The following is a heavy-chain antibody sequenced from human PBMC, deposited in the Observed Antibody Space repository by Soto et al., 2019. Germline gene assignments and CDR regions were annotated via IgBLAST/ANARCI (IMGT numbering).Heavy chain of an antibody. D-gene: IGHD3-3*01. J-gene: IGHJ5*02. CDR3: AHGGGFLERDWFDP. V-gene: IGHV2-5*02. Sequence: SGPTLVKPTQTLTLTCTFSGFSLSTRGVAVGWIRQPPGKALEWLAVIYWDDDKRHNPSLKSRLTVTKDTSKNQVVLTMTNMDIVDTATYYCAHGGGFLERDWFDPWGQGTLVTVSS. CDR2: IYWDDDK. CDR1: GFSLSTRGVA.